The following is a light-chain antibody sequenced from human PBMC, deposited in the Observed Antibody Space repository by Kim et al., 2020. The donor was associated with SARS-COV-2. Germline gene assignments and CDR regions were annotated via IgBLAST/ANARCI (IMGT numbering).Light chain of an antibody. J-gene: IGLJ1*01. CDR3: NSYTSSRTYV. V-gene: IGLV2-14*03. Sequence: QSALTQPASVSASPGQSITMSCTGTSGDIGLYNYVSWYQQYPGKAPRLMIYDFSKRPSGVSNRFSGSKSGNTASLTISGLQTEDEADYYCNSYTSSRTYVFGTGTKVTVL. CDR2: DFS. CDR1: SGDIGLYNY.